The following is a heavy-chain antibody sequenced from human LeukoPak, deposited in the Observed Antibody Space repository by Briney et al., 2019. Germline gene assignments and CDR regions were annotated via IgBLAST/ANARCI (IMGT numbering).Heavy chain of an antibody. V-gene: IGHV3-30*02. CDR3: AKCGITIFGVIKSPFGY. CDR1: GFTFSSYG. CDR2: IRYDGSNK. D-gene: IGHD3-3*01. J-gene: IGHJ4*02. Sequence: GGSLRLSCAASGFTFSSYGMHWVRQAPGKGLEWVAFIRYDGSNKYYADSVKGRFTISRDNSKNTLYLQMNSLRAEDTAVYYCAKCGITIFGVIKSPFGYWGQGTLVTVSS.